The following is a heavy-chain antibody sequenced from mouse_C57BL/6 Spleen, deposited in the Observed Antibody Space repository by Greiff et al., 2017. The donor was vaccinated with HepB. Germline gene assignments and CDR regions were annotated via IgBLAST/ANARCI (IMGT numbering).Heavy chain of an antibody. J-gene: IGHJ1*03. CDR3: ARPPYYGSSSEWYFDV. Sequence: EVKLVESGGGLVKPGGSLKLSCAASGFPFSSYSMSWVRQPPEKRLEWVATISDGRSYTYYPDNVKGRFTISINNAKNNLYLQVSHLKSEDTAMYYCARPPYYGSSSEWYFDVWGTGTTVTVSS. D-gene: IGHD1-1*01. CDR2: ISDGRSYT. V-gene: IGHV5-4*03. CDR1: GFPFSSYS.